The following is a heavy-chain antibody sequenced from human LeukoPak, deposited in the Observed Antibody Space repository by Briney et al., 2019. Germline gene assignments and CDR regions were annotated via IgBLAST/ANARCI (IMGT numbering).Heavy chain of an antibody. D-gene: IGHD1-14*01. CDR3: ARGRRY. Sequence: SETLSLTCAVYGGSFSGYYWSWIRQPPGEGLEWIGEINHSGSTNYNPSLKSRVTISVDTSKNQFSLKLSSVTAADTAVYYCARGRRYWGQGTLVTVSS. CDR2: INHSGST. V-gene: IGHV4-34*01. J-gene: IGHJ4*02. CDR1: GGSFSGYY.